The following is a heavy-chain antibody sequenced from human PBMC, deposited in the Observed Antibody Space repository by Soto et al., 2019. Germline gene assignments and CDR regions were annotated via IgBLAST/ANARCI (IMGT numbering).Heavy chain of an antibody. Sequence: SETLSLTCTVSGGSISSSSYYWGWIRQPPGKGLEWIGSIYYSGSTYYSPSLKSRVTISADTSNNQFSLKLRSVTAADTAVYYCASRTGDGYDYIWGSYPLDYWGQGTLVTVSS. V-gene: IGHV4-39*01. CDR1: GGSISSSSYY. CDR2: IYYSGST. D-gene: IGHD3-16*01. CDR3: ASRTGDGYDYIWGSYPLDY. J-gene: IGHJ4*02.